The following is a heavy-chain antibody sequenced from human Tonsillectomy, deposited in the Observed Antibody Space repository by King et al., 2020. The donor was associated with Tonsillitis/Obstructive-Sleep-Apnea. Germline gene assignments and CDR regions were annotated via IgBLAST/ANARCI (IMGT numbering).Heavy chain of an antibody. CDR1: GGSISSNNW. V-gene: IGHV4-4*02. CDR2: IYHSGCT. CDR3: ARDPPSEIFEASRSAPPIGAFDI. Sequence: VQLQESGPGLVKPSGTLSLTCAVSGGSISSNNWWSWVRQPPGKGLEWIGEIYHSGCTNYNASLKSRVTISIDKSKNQFSLELSSVTAADTAVYYCARDPPSEIFEASRSAPPIGAFDIWGQGTVVTVSS. D-gene: IGHD3-3*01. J-gene: IGHJ3*02.